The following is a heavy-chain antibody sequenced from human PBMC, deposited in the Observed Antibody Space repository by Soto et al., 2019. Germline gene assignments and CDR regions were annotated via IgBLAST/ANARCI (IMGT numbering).Heavy chain of an antibody. J-gene: IGHJ4*02. D-gene: IGHD5-12*01. Sequence: VQLVQSGGEVRKPGASVTVSCRATGYTFTKYGISWVRQAPGQGFEWMGWISADNDNTNYAQNLQGRVTMTTDTSTSTAYMQLRSLRSDDTAVYFCARGTSGYDYGLFDFWGQGTLVTVSS. CDR2: ISADNDNT. CDR1: GYTFTKYG. V-gene: IGHV1-18*01. CDR3: ARGTSGYDYGLFDF.